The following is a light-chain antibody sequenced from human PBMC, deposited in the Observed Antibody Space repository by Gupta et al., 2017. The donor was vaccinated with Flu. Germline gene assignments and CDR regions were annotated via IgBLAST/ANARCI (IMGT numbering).Light chain of an antibody. J-gene: IGKJ4*01. CDR1: QSIGTY. Sequence: IQMTQSPSSLSASVGDRVTITCRASQSIGTYSTWYQQKSGKVPTLLIYGASSLQSGVPSRFSGTGSAREFTLTISSLQPEDSATYNCQQTYSTPFTFGGGTKVEIK. CDR3: QQTYSTPFT. CDR2: GAS. V-gene: IGKV1-39*01.